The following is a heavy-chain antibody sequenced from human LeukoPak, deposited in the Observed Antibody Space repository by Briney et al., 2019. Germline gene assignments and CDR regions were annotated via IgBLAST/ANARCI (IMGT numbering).Heavy chain of an antibody. V-gene: IGHV4-39*01. D-gene: IGHD5/OR15-5a*01. Sequence: SETLSLTCTVSGGSISTTNYYWGWIRQPPGKGLEWIGSIYYSETTYYNSSLKSRVTISIDTSKNQFSLRLNSVTAADTAVYYCARQVSDYYYYYIDVWGKGTTVIVSS. CDR1: GGSISTTNYY. CDR2: IYYSETT. CDR3: ARQVSDYYYYYIDV. J-gene: IGHJ6*03.